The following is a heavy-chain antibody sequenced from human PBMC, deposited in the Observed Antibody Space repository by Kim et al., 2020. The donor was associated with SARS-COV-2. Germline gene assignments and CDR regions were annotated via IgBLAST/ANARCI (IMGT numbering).Heavy chain of an antibody. J-gene: IGHJ5*02. CDR2: IYYSGST. V-gene: IGHV4-59*01. CDR1: GGSISSYY. CDR3: ARVDWGYHRNGERYNWFDP. Sequence: SETLSLTCTVSGGSISSYYWSWIRQPPGKGLEWIGYIYYSGSTNYNPSLKSRVTISVDTSKNQFSLKLSSVTAADTAVYYCARVDWGYHRNGERYNWFDPWGQGTLVTVSS. D-gene: IGHD3-10*01.